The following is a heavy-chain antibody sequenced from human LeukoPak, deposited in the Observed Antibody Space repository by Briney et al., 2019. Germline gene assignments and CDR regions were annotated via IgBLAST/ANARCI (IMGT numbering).Heavy chain of an antibody. D-gene: IGHD6-19*01. CDR2: ISWNSGSI. V-gene: IGHV3-9*01. J-gene: IGHJ5*02. CDR3: AKAQGSSGWYGNWFDP. Sequence: GGSLRLSCAASGFTFDDYAMHWVRQAPGKGLEWVSGISWNSGSIGYADSVKGRFTISRDNAKNSLYLQMNSLRAEDTALYYCAKAQGSSGWYGNWFDPWGQGTLVTVSS. CDR1: GFTFDDYA.